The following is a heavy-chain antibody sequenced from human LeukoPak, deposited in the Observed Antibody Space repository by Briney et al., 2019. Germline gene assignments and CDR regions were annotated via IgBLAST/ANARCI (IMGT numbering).Heavy chain of an antibody. J-gene: IGHJ5*02. CDR3: ASDQAGSVNSFDP. Sequence: ASVKVSCKASGNTFTAYYIHWVRQAPGQGLEWMGRINPNSGGTDYAQNFRGRVTLTRDTSISTAYMDLTRLSSDDTAVYYCASDQAGSVNSFDPWGQGTLVTVSS. V-gene: IGHV1-2*06. CDR2: INPNSGGT. CDR1: GNTFTAYY.